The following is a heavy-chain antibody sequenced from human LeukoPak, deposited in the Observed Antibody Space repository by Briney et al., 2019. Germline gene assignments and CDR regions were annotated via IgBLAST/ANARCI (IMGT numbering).Heavy chain of an antibody. J-gene: IGHJ6*02. D-gene: IGHD2-2*01. V-gene: IGHV3-7*01. CDR1: GFTFSDFY. Sequence: GGSLRLSCAASGFTFSDFYMSWIRQAPGKGLEWVANIKQDGSEKYYVDSVKGRFTISRDNAKNSLYLQMNSLRAEDTAVYYCARVGCSSTSCFRDYYYYYGMDVWGQGTTVTVSS. CDR2: IKQDGSEK. CDR3: ARVGCSSTSCFRDYYYYYGMDV.